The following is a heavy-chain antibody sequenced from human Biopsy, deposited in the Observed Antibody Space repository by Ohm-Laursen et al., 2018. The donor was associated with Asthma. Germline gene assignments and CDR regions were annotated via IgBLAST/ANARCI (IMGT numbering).Heavy chain of an antibody. CDR2: IWFDGSNK. V-gene: IGHV3-33*01. J-gene: IGHJ4*02. D-gene: IGHD3-10*01. Sequence: SLRPSCAASGFTFGSYGLHWVRQAPGKGLEWVADIWFDGSNKHYADSVRGRFTISRDNSKNTLYLQMNSLRAEDTALYHCGRERSYMVDYWGQGTLVTVSS. CDR1: GFTFGSYG. CDR3: GRERSYMVDY.